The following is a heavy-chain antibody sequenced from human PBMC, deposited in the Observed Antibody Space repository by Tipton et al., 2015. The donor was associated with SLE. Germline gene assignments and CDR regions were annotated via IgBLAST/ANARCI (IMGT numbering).Heavy chain of an antibody. CDR2: IYSDGSSA. Sequence: SLRLSCGASGFTFSDYWMHWVRQAPGKGLVWVSRIYSDGSSANYADSVRGRFTISRDNAKSTLYLQMNSLRAEDTAVYYCGTTSSDYGMDVWGQGTSVTVSS. D-gene: IGHD3-22*01. CDR1: GFTFSDYW. V-gene: IGHV3-74*01. J-gene: IGHJ6*02. CDR3: GTTSSDYGMDV.